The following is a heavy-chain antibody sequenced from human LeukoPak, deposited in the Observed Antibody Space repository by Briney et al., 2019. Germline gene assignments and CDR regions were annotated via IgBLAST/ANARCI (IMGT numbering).Heavy chain of an antibody. CDR1: GXXFXXXG. J-gene: IGHJ4*02. V-gene: IGHV3-30*02. CDR3: AXDNHYYGSGSYDY. CDR2: LXXXGSXX. D-gene: IGHD3-10*01. Sequence: PGGSLRLSCAAXGXXFXXXGXXXXXXAPXXXXXXVXXLXXXGSXXYYADXVKGRFIISRDNSKNTLYLQMNSLRAEDTAVYYCAXDNHYYGSGSYDYWGQGTLVTVSS.